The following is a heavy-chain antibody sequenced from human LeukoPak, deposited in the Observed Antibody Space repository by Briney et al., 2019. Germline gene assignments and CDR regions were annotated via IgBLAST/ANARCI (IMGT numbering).Heavy chain of an antibody. CDR2: ISYDGSNK. J-gene: IGHJ5*02. CDR3: ARDYDYVWGSFPTAP. CDR1: GFTFSSYA. V-gene: IGHV3-30*04. Sequence: GGSLRLSCAASGFTFSSYAMHWVRQAPGKGLEWVAVISYDGSNKYYADSVKGRFTISRDNSKNTLYLQMNSLRAEDTAVYYCARDYDYVWGSFPTAPWDQGTLVTVSS. D-gene: IGHD3-16*01.